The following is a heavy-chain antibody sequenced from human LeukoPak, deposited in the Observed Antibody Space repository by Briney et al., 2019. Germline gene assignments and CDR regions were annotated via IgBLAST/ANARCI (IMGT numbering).Heavy chain of an antibody. CDR2: IKSDGSGT. V-gene: IGHV3-74*01. D-gene: IGHD2/OR15-2a*01. CDR3: AKDYFGSIDY. Sequence: GGSLRLSCTTSGFTFRVSWMHWVRQAPGKGLAWVSVIKSDGSGTTYADSVKGRFTISRDDAKNTVYLQMNSLRDDDTAMYYCAKDYFGSIDYWGQGTLVTVSS. CDR1: GFTFRVSW. J-gene: IGHJ4*02.